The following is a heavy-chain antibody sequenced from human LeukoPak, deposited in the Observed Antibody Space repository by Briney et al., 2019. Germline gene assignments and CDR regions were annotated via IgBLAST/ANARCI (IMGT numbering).Heavy chain of an antibody. J-gene: IGHJ4*02. CDR3: AHRPNYDSSGYYYSDYFDY. Sequence: SGPTLVKPTQTLTLTCTFSGFSLSTSGVGVGWIRQPPGKALEWLALIYWDDDKRYSPSLKSRLTITKDTSKNQVVLTMTNMDPVDTATYYCAHRPNYDSSGYYYSDYFDYWGQGTLVTVSS. V-gene: IGHV2-5*02. CDR1: GFSLSTSGVG. D-gene: IGHD3-22*01. CDR2: IYWDDDK.